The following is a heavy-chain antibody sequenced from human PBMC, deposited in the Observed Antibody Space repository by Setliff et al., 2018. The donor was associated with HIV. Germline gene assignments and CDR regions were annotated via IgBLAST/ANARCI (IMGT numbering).Heavy chain of an antibody. Sequence: PSETLSLTCSVSGGSIGSLYWSWIRQPPGKGLEWIGSIHYSGTTNYNPSLKSRLTISIDTSKTQFSLKLSSLTAADTAVYYCARGRTGHDYWGQGTLVTVSS. J-gene: IGHJ4*02. CDR1: GGSIGSLY. V-gene: IGHV4-59*11. CDR3: ARGRTGHDY. CDR2: IHYSGTT.